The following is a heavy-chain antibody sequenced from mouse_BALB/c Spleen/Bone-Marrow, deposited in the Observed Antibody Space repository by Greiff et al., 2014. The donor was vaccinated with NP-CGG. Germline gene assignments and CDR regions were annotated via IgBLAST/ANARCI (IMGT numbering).Heavy chain of an antibody. J-gene: IGHJ2*01. CDR3: GRWAN. V-gene: IGHV1-37*01. CDR1: GYSLTDYF. CDR2: INPYNGDT. Sequence: EVQVVESGPELVKPGTSVKISCKTSGYSLTDYFMNWVKQSHGKSLEWIGRINPYNGDTFYNQKFMGKATLTVDKSSNTAHMELLSLTSEDSAVYYCGRWANWGQGTTLTVSS.